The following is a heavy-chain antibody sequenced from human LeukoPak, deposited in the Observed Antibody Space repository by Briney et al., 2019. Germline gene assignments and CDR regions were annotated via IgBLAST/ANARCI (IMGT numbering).Heavy chain of an antibody. D-gene: IGHD1-26*01. J-gene: IGHJ4*02. CDR1: GYTFTSYY. Sequence: GAPVKVSCKASGYTFTSYYMHWVRQAPGQGLEWMGIINPSGGSTSYAQKFQGRVTMTRDMSTSTVYMELSSLRSEDTAVYYCARGVVGATWWGNFDYWGQGTLVTVSS. CDR2: INPSGGST. CDR3: ARGVVGATWWGNFDY. V-gene: IGHV1-46*01.